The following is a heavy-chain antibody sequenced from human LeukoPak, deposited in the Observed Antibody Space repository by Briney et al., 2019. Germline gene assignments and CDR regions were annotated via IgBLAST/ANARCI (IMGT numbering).Heavy chain of an antibody. D-gene: IGHD6-19*01. Sequence: GGSLRLSCAASGFTFDDYTMHWVRQAPGNGLEWVCLISWDGGSTYYADSVKGRFTISRDNSKNSLYLQMNSLRTEDTALYYCARARGINSGWYANNYWGQGTLVTVSS. CDR2: ISWDGGST. V-gene: IGHV3-43*01. J-gene: IGHJ4*02. CDR3: ARARGINSGWYANNY. CDR1: GFTFDDYT.